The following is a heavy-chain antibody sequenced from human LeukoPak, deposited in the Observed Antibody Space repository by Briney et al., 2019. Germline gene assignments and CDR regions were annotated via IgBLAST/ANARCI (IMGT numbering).Heavy chain of an antibody. V-gene: IGHV3-48*03. D-gene: IGHD1-26*01. CDR3: ARGFTSGSSNLDY. CDR1: GFTFSSYE. Sequence: GGSLRLSCAASGFTFSSYEMNWVRQGPGKVLEWVSYINSSESTIYYADSVKGRFTISRDNAKNSLYLQMNSLRAEDTAVYYCARGFTSGSSNLDYWGQGTLVTVSS. CDR2: INSSESTI. J-gene: IGHJ4*02.